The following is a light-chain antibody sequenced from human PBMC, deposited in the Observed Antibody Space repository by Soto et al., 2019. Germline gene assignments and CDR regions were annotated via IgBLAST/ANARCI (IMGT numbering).Light chain of an antibody. CDR1: SSDVGGYNH. V-gene: IGLV2-14*01. CDR3: NSHTSSNTRV. CDR2: EVS. J-gene: IGLJ1*01. Sequence: QSALTQPASVSGSPGQSITISCTGTSSDVGGYNHVSWYQHHPGKAPKLMIYEVSNRPSGVSNRFSGSKSGNTGFLTISGLQADDEADYYCNSHTSSNTRVFGTGTKVTVL.